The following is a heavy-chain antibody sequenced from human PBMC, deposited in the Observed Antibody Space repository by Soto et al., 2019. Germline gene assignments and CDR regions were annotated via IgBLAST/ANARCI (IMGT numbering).Heavy chain of an antibody. CDR3: AKRQSFDFWSGYLPFFDY. V-gene: IGHV3-23*01. J-gene: IGHJ4*02. D-gene: IGHD3-3*01. CDR2: VGGSGSDT. Sequence: GSLRLSCSASAINFRSYAMSWVRQAPGKGLEWVSAVGGSGSDTYYADSVKGRFTISRDDSKNTLYLHMSSLRVEDTAIYYCAKRQSFDFWSGYLPFFDYWGRGTPVTVSS. CDR1: AINFRSYA.